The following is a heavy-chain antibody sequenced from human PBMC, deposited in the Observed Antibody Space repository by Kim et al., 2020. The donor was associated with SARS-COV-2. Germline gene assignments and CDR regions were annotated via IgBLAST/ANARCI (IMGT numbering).Heavy chain of an antibody. CDR3: ASGTIFRHNYYYGMDV. CDR1: GGSISSCY. V-gene: IGHV4-59*01. J-gene: IGHJ6*02. Sequence: SETLSLTCTVSGGSISSCYWSWIRQRPGKGLEWIGYVYYSWSTNTNPSLKIRGTVSVYTSKNQFSLTLSSVTAADTAVYYCASGTIFRHNYYYGMDVWGQGTPVTVSS. D-gene: IGHD3-9*01. CDR2: VYYSWST.